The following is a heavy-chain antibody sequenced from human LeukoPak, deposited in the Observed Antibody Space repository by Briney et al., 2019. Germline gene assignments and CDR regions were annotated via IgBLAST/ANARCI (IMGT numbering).Heavy chain of an antibody. CDR1: GFTFSSYA. V-gene: IGHV3-30*04. D-gene: IGHD6-19*01. CDR2: ISYDGSNK. Sequence: QPGRSLRLSCAASGFTFSSYAMHWVRQAPGKGLEGVAVISYDGSNKYYADSVKGRFTISRDNSKNTLYLQMNSLRVEDTALYYCAKDPQLQWLVRGFFQHWGQGTLVTVSS. J-gene: IGHJ1*01. CDR3: AKDPQLQWLVRGFFQH.